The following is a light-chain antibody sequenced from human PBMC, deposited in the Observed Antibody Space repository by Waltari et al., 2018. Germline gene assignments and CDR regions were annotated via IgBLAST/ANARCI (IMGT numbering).Light chain of an antibody. J-gene: IGKJ1*01. CDR2: AAS. CDR1: QGISNT. V-gene: IGKV1-NL1*01. Sequence: DIQMTQSPYSLSASVGDRVTITCRASQGISNTVACYKQKTGQAPKLLLYAASKLESGVPSRFSGSGSGTDYTLTISSLQPEDFATYYCQQYYSARWTFGQGTKVEIK. CDR3: QQYYSARWT.